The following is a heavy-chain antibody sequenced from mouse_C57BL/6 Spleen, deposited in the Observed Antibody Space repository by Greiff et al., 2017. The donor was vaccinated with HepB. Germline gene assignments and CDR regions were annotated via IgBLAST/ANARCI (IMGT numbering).Heavy chain of an antibody. CDR3: AGGEDYAMDY. V-gene: IGHV1-66*01. Sequence: QVQLKQSGPELVKPGASVKISCKASGYSFTSYYIHWVKQRPGQGLEWIGWIYPGSGNTKYNEKFKGKATLTADTSSSTAYMQLSSLTSEDSAVYYCAGGEDYAMDYWGQGTSVTVSS. CDR1: GYSFTSYY. J-gene: IGHJ4*01. CDR2: IYPGSGNT.